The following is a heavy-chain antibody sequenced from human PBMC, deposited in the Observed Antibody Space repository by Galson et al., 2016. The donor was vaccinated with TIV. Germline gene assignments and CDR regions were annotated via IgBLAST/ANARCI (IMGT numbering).Heavy chain of an antibody. CDR1: DGSINSYY. CDR3: ARDKSGYETVDRFYYYMDV. V-gene: IGHV4-59*01. CDR2: VYYSGST. J-gene: IGHJ6*03. D-gene: IGHD5-12*01. Sequence: ETLSLTCTVSDGSINSYYWSWIRQPPGKGLEWIGYVYYSGSTDYNPPLKSRVTISIDRSRTQFSLKLSSVTAADTAVYFCARDKSGYETVDRFYYYMDVWGKGTTVTVSS.